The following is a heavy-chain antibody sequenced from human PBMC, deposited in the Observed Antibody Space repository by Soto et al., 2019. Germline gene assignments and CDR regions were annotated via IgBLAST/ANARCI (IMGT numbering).Heavy chain of an antibody. D-gene: IGHD2-15*01. CDR3: VKGNQLLRYYFEF. J-gene: IGHJ4*01. CDR1: GFTFSNYA. V-gene: IGHV3-64D*06. CDR2: ITSDGDST. Sequence: PGGSLRLSCSVSGFTFSNYAMHWVRQAPGKGLEYVSGITSDGDSTWHADSVKDRFTISRDNSKNTLFLQMSSLRVEDTAIYFCVKGNQLLRYYFEFWGPGTLVT.